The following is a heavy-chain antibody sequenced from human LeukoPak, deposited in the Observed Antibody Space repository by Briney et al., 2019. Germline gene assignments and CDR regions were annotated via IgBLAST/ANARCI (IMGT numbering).Heavy chain of an antibody. Sequence: SETLSLTCAVYGGSFSGYYWSWIRQPPGKGLEWIGEINHSGSTNYNPSLKSRVTISVDTSKNQFSLKLSSVTAADTAVCYCARGIWFGEFSSPYFDYWGQGTLVTVSS. V-gene: IGHV4-34*01. CDR2: INHSGST. CDR3: ARGIWFGEFSSPYFDY. CDR1: GGSFSGYY. J-gene: IGHJ4*02. D-gene: IGHD3-10*01.